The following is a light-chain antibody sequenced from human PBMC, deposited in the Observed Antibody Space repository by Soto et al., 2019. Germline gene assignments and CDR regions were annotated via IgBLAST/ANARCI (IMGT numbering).Light chain of an antibody. CDR1: QSVSSN. J-gene: IGKJ4*01. CDR2: GAS. V-gene: IGKV3-15*01. CDR3: QQYNNRLT. Sequence: EIVMTQSPATLSVSPGERPTLSCRASQSVSSNLAWYQQKPGQAPRLLIYGASTRATGIPARFSGSGSGTEFTLTISSLQSEDFAVYYCQQYNNRLTFGGGTKVEIK.